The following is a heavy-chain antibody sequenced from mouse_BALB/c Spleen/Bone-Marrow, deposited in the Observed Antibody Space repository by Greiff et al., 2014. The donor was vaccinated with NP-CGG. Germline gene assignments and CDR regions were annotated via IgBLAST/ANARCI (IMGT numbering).Heavy chain of an antibody. CDR1: GFTFSSYD. V-gene: IGHV5-6*02. J-gene: IGHJ3*01. CDR3: SRLSYDYDGAWFAY. Sequence: EVKLVESGGDLVRPGGSLKLSCAASGFTFSSYDMSWVRQTPDKRLEWVATIGSGGSYTYYPDSVKGRFTISRDNAKNTLYLQMSGLKSEDTAMYYCSRLSYDYDGAWFAYWGQGTLATVSA. D-gene: IGHD2-4*01. CDR2: IGSGGSYT.